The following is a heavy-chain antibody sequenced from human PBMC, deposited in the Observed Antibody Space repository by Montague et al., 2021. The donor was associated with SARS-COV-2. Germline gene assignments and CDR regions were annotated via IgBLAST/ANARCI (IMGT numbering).Heavy chain of an antibody. J-gene: IGHJ3*01. CDR1: GFSLNADGMG. Sequence: PALVKPTQTLTLTCSFSGFSLNADGMGVGWVRQPPGKALEWLAVIYWDEDKRYRPSLKSRLGITKDTSKNQVVLTMTNMDPVGTGTYYCVRIHWLGLELWGQGTMVTVSS. V-gene: IGHV2-5*04. CDR2: IYWDEDK. CDR3: VRIHWLGLEL. D-gene: IGHD3-10*01.